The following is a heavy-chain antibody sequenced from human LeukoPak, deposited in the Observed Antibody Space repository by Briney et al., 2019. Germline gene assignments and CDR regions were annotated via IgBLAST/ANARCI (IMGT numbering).Heavy chain of an antibody. V-gene: IGHV6-1*01. CDR3: ARDHQPVGYCSSTSCYTGMKAFDI. Sequence: SQTLSLTCAISGDSVSSNSAAWNWIRQSPSRGLEWLGRTYYRSKWYNDYAVSVKSRITINPDTSKNQFSLQLNSVTAADTAVYYCARDHQPVGYCSSTSCYTGMKAFDIWGQGTMVTVSS. CDR2: TYYRSKWYN. J-gene: IGHJ3*02. D-gene: IGHD2-2*02. CDR1: GDSVSSNSAA.